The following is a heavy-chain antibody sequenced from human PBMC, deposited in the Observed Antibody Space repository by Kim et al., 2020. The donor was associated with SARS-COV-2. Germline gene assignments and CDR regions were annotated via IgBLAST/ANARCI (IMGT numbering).Heavy chain of an antibody. CDR2: IYHSGST. J-gene: IGHJ3*02. CDR3: ARDLHYDFWSGYQPRLGAFDI. D-gene: IGHD3-3*01. V-gene: IGHV4-4*02. CDR1: GGSISSSNW. Sequence: SETLSLTCAVSGGSISSSNWWSWVRQPPGKGLEWIGEIYHSGSTNYNPSLKSRVTISVDKSKNQFSLKLSSVTAADTAVYYCARDLHYDFWSGYQPRLGAFDIWGQGTMVTVSS.